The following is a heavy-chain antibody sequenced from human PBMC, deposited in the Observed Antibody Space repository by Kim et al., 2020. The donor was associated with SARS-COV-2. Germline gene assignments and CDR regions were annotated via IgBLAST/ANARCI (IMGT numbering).Heavy chain of an antibody. CDR1: GFTFSSYD. V-gene: IGHV3-13*01. CDR2: IGTAGDT. J-gene: IGHJ2*01. CDR3: ARDLGGGWYFDL. Sequence: GGSLRLSCAASGFTFSSYDMHWVRQATGKGLEWVSAIGTAGDTYYPGSVKGRFTISRENAQNSLYLQMNSLRAGGTAVYYCARDLGGGWYFDLWGRGTLVTVSS.